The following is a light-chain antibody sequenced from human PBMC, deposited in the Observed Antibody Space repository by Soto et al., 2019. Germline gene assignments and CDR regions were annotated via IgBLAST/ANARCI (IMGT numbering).Light chain of an antibody. CDR3: QHCHPYRT. V-gene: IGKV1-5*03. CDR2: KAS. CDR1: QSISSW. Sequence: DIEMTQSPSTLSASIGDRVTITCRASQSISSWLAWYQQKPGKAPNPLIYKASTVESGAPSRSNGSGAGTAFTQTISSMQPYDFAASAWQHCHPYRTFGQGTKVEIK. J-gene: IGKJ1*01.